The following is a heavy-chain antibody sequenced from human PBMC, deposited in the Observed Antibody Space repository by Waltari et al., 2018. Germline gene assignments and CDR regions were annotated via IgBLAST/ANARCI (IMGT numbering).Heavy chain of an antibody. CDR3: ASMATTSDFDY. V-gene: IGHV3-7*01. D-gene: IGHD4-17*01. CDR2: IKGDGSDK. J-gene: IGHJ4*02. Sequence: EVQLVESGGGSVQPGGSLRLSCVISGPITTHWMSWVRQAPGKGLEWVANIKGDGSDKNYLESVKGRFTVSRDNSKNMVYLQMNGLRAEDTAVYFCASMATTSDFDYWGQGALVTVSS. CDR1: GPITTHW.